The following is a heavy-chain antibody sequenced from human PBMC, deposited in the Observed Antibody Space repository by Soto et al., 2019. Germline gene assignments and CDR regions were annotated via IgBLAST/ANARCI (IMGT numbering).Heavy chain of an antibody. CDR1: GFTFSNAW. D-gene: IGHD2-21*01. V-gene: IGHV3-15*01. Sequence: GGALRLSCAASGFTFSNAWMSWVRQAPGKGLEWVGRIKSKTDGGTTDYAAPVKGRFTISRDDSKNTLYLQMNSLKTEDTAVYYCTTDWEAYCGGDCYPADAFDIWGQGTMVTVSS. J-gene: IGHJ3*02. CDR3: TTDWEAYCGGDCYPADAFDI. CDR2: IKSKTDGGTT.